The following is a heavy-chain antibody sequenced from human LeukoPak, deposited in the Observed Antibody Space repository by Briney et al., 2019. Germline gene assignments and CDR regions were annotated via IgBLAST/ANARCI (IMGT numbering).Heavy chain of an antibody. D-gene: IGHD5-24*01. CDR1: GFTFSSYS. V-gene: IGHV3-21*04. CDR3: TPWQSDAFDF. CDR2: ISSSSSYI. J-gene: IGHJ3*01. Sequence: PGGSLRLSCAASGFTFSSYSMNWVRQAPGKGLEWVSSISSSSSYIYYADSVKGRFTISRDNAKNSLYLQMNSLKTEDTAIYYCTPWQSDAFDFWGQGTMVTVSS.